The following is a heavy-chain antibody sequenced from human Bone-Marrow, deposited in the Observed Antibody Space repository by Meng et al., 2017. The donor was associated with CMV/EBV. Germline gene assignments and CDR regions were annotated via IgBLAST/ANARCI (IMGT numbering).Heavy chain of an antibody. CDR3: ARVSGVKAHH. CDR2: ISSSSSYI. J-gene: IGHJ4*02. CDR1: GFTFSSYA. Sequence: GESLKISCAVSGFTFSSYALNWVRQAPGKGLEWVSTISSSSSYINYADLVRGRFTISRDNSKNSFYLQMNRLKAEDTAFYFCARVSGVKAHHWGQGTLVTVSS. D-gene: IGHD1-14*01. V-gene: IGHV3-21*06.